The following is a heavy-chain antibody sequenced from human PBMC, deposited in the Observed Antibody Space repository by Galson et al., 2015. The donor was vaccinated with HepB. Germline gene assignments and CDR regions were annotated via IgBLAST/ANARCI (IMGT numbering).Heavy chain of an antibody. D-gene: IGHD2-2*01. CDR2: ISSSSSYI. CDR3: ARDGYQPPDSFRNYYYYYGMDV. J-gene: IGHJ6*02. Sequence: SLRLSCAASGFTFSSYSMNWVRQAPGKGLEWVSSISSSSSYIYYADSVKGRFTISRGNAKNSLYLQMNSLRAEDTAVYYCARDGYQPPDSFRNYYYYYGMDVWGQGTTVTVSS. CDR1: GFTFSSYS. V-gene: IGHV3-21*01.